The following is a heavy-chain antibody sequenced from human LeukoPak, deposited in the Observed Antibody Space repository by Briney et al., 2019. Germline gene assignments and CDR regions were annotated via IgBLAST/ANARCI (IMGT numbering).Heavy chain of an antibody. D-gene: IGHD2/OR15-2a*01. Sequence: GGSLRLSCAASGFSFSSYSINWVRQAPGKGLEWVSYISGDGNAKHYTDSVKGRFTISRDNAKNALYLQMNSLRAEDTAVYFCARNYVYAFDYWGQGTLVTVSS. J-gene: IGHJ4*02. CDR3: ARNYVYAFDY. CDR1: GFSFSSYS. CDR2: ISGDGNAK. V-gene: IGHV3-48*01.